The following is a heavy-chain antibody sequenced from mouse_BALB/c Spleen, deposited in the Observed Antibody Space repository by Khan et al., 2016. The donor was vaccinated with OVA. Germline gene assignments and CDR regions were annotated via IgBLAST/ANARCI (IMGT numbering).Heavy chain of an antibody. CDR2: ISGDSSTI. V-gene: IGHV5-17*02. J-gene: IGHJ2*01. CDR3: ATSNYYGYYFDD. D-gene: IGHD1-1*01. Sequence: EVKLVESGGGLVQPGGSRKLSCAASGFTFSSYGMHWVRQAPEKGLAWVAYISGDSSTIYYTDTVKGRFTISRDNPKNTLSLQMTSLMSADTAMYYCATSNYYGYYFDDWGRGSTLTVYS. CDR1: GFTFSSYG.